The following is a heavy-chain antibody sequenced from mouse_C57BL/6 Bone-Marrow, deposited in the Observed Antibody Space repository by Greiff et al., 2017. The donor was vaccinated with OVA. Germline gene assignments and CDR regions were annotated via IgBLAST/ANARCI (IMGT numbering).Heavy chain of an antibody. CDR1: GFSLTSYG. CDR3: ARHGGYGSPYWYFDV. J-gene: IGHJ1*03. D-gene: IGHD1-1*01. CDR2: IWSDGST. Sequence: QVQLKQSGPGLVAPSQRLSITCTVSGFSLTSYGVHWVRQPPGKGLEWLVVIWSDGSTTYNSALKSRLSISKDNSKSQVFLKMNSLQTDDTAMYYCARHGGYGSPYWYFDVWGTGTTVTVSS. V-gene: IGHV2-6-1*01.